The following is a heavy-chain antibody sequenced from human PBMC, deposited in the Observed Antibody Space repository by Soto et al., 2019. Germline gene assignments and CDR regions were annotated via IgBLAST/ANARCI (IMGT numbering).Heavy chain of an antibody. CDR2: INDNGDTT. Sequence: EVQLLESGGGLVQPGESLRLSCAASGFTFSADAMSWVRQAPGKGLAWVSGINDNGDTTHYAVSVKGRFTISRYNTSNTRYLHMSIFRGEDTAVYYCAAGGWYCRGGSCHFDYWGQGTLVTVSS. D-gene: IGHD2-15*01. J-gene: IGHJ4*02. CDR3: AAGGWYCRGGSCHFDY. V-gene: IGHV3-23*01. CDR1: GFTFSADA.